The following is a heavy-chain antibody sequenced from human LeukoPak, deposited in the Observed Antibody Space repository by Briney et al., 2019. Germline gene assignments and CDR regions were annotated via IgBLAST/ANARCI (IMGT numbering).Heavy chain of an antibody. J-gene: IGHJ3*02. V-gene: IGHV3-23*01. D-gene: IGHD6-13*01. Sequence: PGGSLRLSCAASGFTFSSYAMSWVRQTPGKGLEWVSGISGSGGSTYYADSVKGRFTISGDNSKNTLYLQVNSLRAEDTAVYYCAKYGYTSSWYRGAFDIWGQGTMVTVSS. CDR1: GFTFSSYA. CDR3: AKYGYTSSWYRGAFDI. CDR2: ISGSGGST.